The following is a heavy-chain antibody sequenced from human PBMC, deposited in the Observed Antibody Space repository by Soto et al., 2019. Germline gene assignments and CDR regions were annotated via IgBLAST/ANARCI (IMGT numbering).Heavy chain of an antibody. CDR3: ARGRGYSGDDIQEDGFDV. V-gene: IGHV1-46*01. CDR1: GYTFSSFY. CDR2: MNPSGDRT. J-gene: IGHJ3*01. Sequence: QVQLMQSGTEVKEPGASVNLSCKASGYTFSSFYIHWVRQAPGQGLEWVGIMNPSGDRTNYAQNFAGRVTMTRDTATSTVYMEVSSLRYENTTVYYCARGRGYSGDDIQEDGFDVWGQGTMVTVS. D-gene: IGHD5-12*01.